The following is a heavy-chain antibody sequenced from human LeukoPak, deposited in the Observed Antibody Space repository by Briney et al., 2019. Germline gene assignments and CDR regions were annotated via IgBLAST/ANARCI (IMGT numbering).Heavy chain of an antibody. D-gene: IGHD3-16*02. CDR2: ISSSSSYI. CDR3: AKDPPRYLLDYFDY. J-gene: IGHJ4*02. Sequence: GGSLRLSCATSGFTFSSYSMNWVRQAPGKGLEWVSSISSSSSYIYRTDSLKGRFTISRDNAKNSLYLQMNSLRAEDTAVYYCAKDPPRYLLDYFDYWGQGTLVTVSS. V-gene: IGHV3-21*01. CDR1: GFTFSSYS.